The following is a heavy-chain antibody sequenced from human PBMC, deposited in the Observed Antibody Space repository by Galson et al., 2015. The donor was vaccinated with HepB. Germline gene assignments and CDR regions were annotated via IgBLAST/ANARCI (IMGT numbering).Heavy chain of an antibody. CDR1: GYIFTNYW. CDR2: IYPGDSDI. Sequence: QSGAEVKKPGESLKISCKGSGYIFTNYWIGWVRQMPGKGLEWMGVIYPGDSDIRYSPSFKGQVTISVDKSMSTAYLHWNSLRASDTAMYYCARYRRYGGYRRDYWGQGTPIT. D-gene: IGHD5-12*01. V-gene: IGHV5-51*03. J-gene: IGHJ4*02. CDR3: ARYRRYGGYRRDY.